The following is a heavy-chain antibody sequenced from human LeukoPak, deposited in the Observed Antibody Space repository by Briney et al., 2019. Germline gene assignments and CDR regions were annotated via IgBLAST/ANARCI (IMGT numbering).Heavy chain of an antibody. CDR1: GGSISSSSYY. J-gene: IGHJ1*01. V-gene: IGHV4-39*07. CDR3: ARGAVGNSGYFQH. Sequence: SETLSLTCTVSGGSISSSSYYWGSIRQPPGKGLEWIGSIYYSGSTNYNPSLKSRVTISVDTSKNQFSLKLSSVTAADTAVYYCARGAVGNSGYFQHWGQGTLVTVSS. CDR2: IYYSGST. D-gene: IGHD4-23*01.